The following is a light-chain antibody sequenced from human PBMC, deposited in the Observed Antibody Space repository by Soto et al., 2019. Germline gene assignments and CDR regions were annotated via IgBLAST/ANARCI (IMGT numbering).Light chain of an antibody. CDR1: SSDVGGHNG. CDR3: CSYRGDRTI. Sequence: QSALTQPASVSGSPGQSITFSCTGTSSDVGGHNGVSWYQQYPGKAPKLMIYDVSNRPSGVSNRFSGSKSGNTASLTISGLQADDEADYYCCSYRGDRTIFGGGTKLTVL. J-gene: IGLJ2*01. V-gene: IGLV2-14*01. CDR2: DVS.